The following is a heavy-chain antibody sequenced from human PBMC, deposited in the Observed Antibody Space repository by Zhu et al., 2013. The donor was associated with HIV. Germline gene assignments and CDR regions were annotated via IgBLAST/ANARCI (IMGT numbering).Heavy chain of an antibody. CDR3: ATKRTQSGYHQAGMDV. Sequence: QVQLVQSGTEVKTPGASVRVSCRTSRYTFTAYYMHWVRQAPGQGLEWMGIINPSGGSTSYAQKFQGRVTMTRDTSTSTVYMELSSLRSEDTAVYYCATKRTQSGYHQAGMDVWGQGTTVTVSS. CDR2: INPSGGST. D-gene: IGHD6-25*01. V-gene: IGHV1-46*01. CDR1: RYTFTAYY. J-gene: IGHJ6*02.